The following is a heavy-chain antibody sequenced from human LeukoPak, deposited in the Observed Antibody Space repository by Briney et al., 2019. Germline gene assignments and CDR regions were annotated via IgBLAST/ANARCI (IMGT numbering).Heavy chain of an antibody. V-gene: IGHV3-21*01. CDR2: ISSSSSYI. CDR3: ARETGTDYYYYMDV. J-gene: IGHJ6*03. Sequence: PGGSLRLSCAASGFTFSSYSMNWVRQAPGKGLEWVSTISSSSSYIYYADSVKGRFTISRDNAKNSLYLQMNSLRAGDTAVYYCARETGTDYYYYMDVWGKGTTVTVSS. CDR1: GFTFSSYS.